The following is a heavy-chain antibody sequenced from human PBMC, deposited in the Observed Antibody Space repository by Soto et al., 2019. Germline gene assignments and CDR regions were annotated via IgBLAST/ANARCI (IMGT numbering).Heavy chain of an antibody. D-gene: IGHD3-3*01. J-gene: IGHJ4*02. CDR3: ARGRITIFGVVWDYFDY. CDR1: GGSISSGGYY. Sequence: QVQLQESGPGLVKPSQTLSLTCTVSGGSISSGGYYWSWIRQHPGKGLEWIGYIYYSGSTYYNPSLKSRVTISVDTSKNQFSLKLSSVTAADTAVYYCARGRITIFGVVWDYFDYWGQGTLVTVSS. CDR2: IYYSGST. V-gene: IGHV4-31*03.